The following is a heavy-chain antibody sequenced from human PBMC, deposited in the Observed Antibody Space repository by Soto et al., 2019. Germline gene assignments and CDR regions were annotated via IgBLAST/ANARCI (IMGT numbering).Heavy chain of an antibody. D-gene: IGHD2-15*01. Sequence: QVQLVQSGAEEKKPGASVKVSCKASGYTFTSYAMHWVRQAPGQSLEWMGWINAGNGNTKYSQKFQGRVTITRDTSASTAYMELSILRSEDTAVYYCATDRGYCSGGSCYMGWFDSWGQGTLVTVSS. J-gene: IGHJ5*01. V-gene: IGHV1-3*05. CDR1: GYTFTSYA. CDR3: ATDRGYCSGGSCYMGWFDS. CDR2: INAGNGNT.